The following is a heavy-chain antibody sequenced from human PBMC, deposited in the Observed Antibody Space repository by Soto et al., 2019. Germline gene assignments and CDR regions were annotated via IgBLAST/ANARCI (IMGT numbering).Heavy chain of an antibody. Sequence: QVQLLESVGGGVQPGRSLRLSCAASGFTFSSYGMHWVRQAPGKGLEWVAVISYDGSNKYYADSVKGRFTISRDNSKNTLYLQMNSLRAEDTAVYYCARSKKLERHSYASVWGYWGQGPLVTVSS. CDR3: ARSKKLERHSYASVWGY. V-gene: IGHV3-30*03. J-gene: IGHJ4*02. CDR2: ISYDGSNK. D-gene: IGHD1-1*01. CDR1: GFTFSSYG.